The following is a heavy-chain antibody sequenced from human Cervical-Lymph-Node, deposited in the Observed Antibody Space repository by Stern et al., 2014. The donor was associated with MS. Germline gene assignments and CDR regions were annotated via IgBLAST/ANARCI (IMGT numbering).Heavy chain of an antibody. CDR1: GDSISSTNW. Sequence: QVQLVQSGPGLVKPSGTLSLTCAVSGDSISSTNWWNWVRQSPGKGLEWIGEISHRGSTNYNPSLKSRVTISVDKSKNQFSLNLSSVTAADTAVYYCVRHTINFDSYYYGMDVWGQGTTVTVSS. D-gene: IGHD3-9*01. CDR3: VRHTINFDSYYYGMDV. CDR2: ISHRGST. J-gene: IGHJ6*02. V-gene: IGHV4-4*02.